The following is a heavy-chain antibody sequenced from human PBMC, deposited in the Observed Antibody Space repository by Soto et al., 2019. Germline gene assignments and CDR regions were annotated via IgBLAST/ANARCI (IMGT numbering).Heavy chain of an antibody. V-gene: IGHV3-7*01. CDR2: IKQDGGER. CDR1: GFIFSTYW. CDR3: ARGDSGYHSNSFDY. J-gene: IGHJ4*02. Sequence: GGSLRLSCAASGFIFSTYWMNWVRQAPGKGLEWVASIKQDGGERYYVDSVKGRFTISRDSAKNSLYLEMNSLRDQDTAVYYCARGDSGYHSNSFDYRGQGTLVTVSS. D-gene: IGHD5-12*01.